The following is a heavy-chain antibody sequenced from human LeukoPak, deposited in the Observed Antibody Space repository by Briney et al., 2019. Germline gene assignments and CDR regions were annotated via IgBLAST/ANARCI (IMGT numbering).Heavy chain of an antibody. CDR1: GGSFSGYY. J-gene: IGHJ3*02. Sequence: SETLSLTCAVYGGSFSGYYWSWIRQPPGKGLEWIGEINHSGSTNYNPSLKSRVTISVDTSKNQFSLKLSSVTAADTAVYYCARDRSRDTAMVTADAFDIWGQGTMVTVSS. CDR3: ARDRSRDTAMVTADAFDI. CDR2: INHSGST. V-gene: IGHV4-34*01. D-gene: IGHD5-18*01.